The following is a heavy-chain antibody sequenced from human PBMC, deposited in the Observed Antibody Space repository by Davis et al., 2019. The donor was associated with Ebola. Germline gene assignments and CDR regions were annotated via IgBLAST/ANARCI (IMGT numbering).Heavy chain of an antibody. Sequence: PGGSLRLSCKGSGSSFTSNWIGWVRQMPGKGLEWMGIIYTGDSDTRYSPSFLGQVIFSADKSISTAYLQWSSLKASDTATYYCARAPYYYDVSGFYVDYWGQGTLVTVSS. V-gene: IGHV5-51*01. J-gene: IGHJ4*02. D-gene: IGHD3-22*01. CDR3: ARAPYYYDVSGFYVDY. CDR2: IYTGDSDT. CDR1: GSSFTSNW.